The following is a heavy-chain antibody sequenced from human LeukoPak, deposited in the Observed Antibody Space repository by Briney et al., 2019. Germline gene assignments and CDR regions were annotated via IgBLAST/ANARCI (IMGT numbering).Heavy chain of an antibody. V-gene: IGHV3-20*04. Sequence: GGSLRLSCAASGFTFDDYGMSWVRQAPGKGLEWVSGINWNGGSTGYADSVKGRFTISRDNAKNSLYLQMNSLRAEDTALYYCARVGGYCSGGSCSKTFDYWGQGTLVTVST. CDR3: ARVGGYCSGGSCSKTFDY. CDR1: GFTFDDYG. D-gene: IGHD2-15*01. CDR2: INWNGGST. J-gene: IGHJ4*02.